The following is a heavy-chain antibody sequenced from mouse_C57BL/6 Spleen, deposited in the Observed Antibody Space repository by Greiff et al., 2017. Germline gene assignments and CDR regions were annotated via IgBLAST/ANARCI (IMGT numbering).Heavy chain of an antibody. J-gene: IGHJ1*03. CDR3: ARRGGGGWYFDV. Sequence: EVKLVESGGGLVKPGGSLKLSCAASGFTFSSYAMSWVRQTPEKRLEWVATISDGGSYTYYPDNVKGRFTISRDNAKNNLYLQMSHLKSEDTAMYYCARRGGGGWYFDVWGTGTTVTVSS. V-gene: IGHV5-4*03. CDR1: GFTFSSYA. CDR2: ISDGGSYT.